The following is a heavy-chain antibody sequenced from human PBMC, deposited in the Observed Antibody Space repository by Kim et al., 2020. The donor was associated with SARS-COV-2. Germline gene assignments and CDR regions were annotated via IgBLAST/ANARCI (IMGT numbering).Heavy chain of an antibody. CDR3: ARGRSHYDKDPFDL. V-gene: IGHV1-18*01. D-gene: IGHD3-22*01. J-gene: IGHJ3*01. CDR1: GYTFVSAP. CDR2: INTYTGNT. Sequence: ASVKVSCKASGYTFVSAPLNWVRQAPGQGLEWVGSINTYTGNTNYAQKVRDRITMTTDRSANTVYMELRSLRSDDTAVYYCARGRSHYDKDPFDLWGQGTVVPVSS.